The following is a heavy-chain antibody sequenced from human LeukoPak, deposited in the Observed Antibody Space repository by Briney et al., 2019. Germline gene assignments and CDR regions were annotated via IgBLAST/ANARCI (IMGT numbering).Heavy chain of an antibody. D-gene: IGHD4/OR15-4a*01. V-gene: IGHV4-59*13. Sequence: SETLSLPCTVSGVSISTDYWTWVRQSPGKGLEWIGYIHYSGSTSYNPSLKSRVTISVDTSKNQFSLKLTSVTSADTAVYYCARDAGATAYWGQGALVTVSS. J-gene: IGHJ4*02. CDR1: GVSISTDY. CDR3: ARDAGATAY. CDR2: IHYSGST.